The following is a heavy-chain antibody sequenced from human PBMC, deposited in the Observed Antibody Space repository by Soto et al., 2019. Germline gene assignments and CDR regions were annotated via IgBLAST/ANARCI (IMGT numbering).Heavy chain of an antibody. D-gene: IGHD6-13*01. CDR1: GGSFSSYA. CDR3: ARTIAVAGTDYYYGMDV. Sequence: SVKVSCKASGGSFSSYAICWLRQAPGQGLEWMGGIIPIFGTANYAQKFQGRVTITADESTSTAYMELSSLRSEDTAVYYCARTIAVAGTDYYYGMDVWGQGTTVTVSS. J-gene: IGHJ6*02. V-gene: IGHV1-69*13. CDR2: IIPIFGTA.